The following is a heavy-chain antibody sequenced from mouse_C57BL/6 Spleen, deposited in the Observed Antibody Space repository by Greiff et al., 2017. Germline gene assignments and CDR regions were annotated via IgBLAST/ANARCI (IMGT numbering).Heavy chain of an antibody. J-gene: IGHJ2*01. V-gene: IGHV14-3*01. Sequence: VQLQQSVAELVRPGASVKLSCTASGFNIKNTNMHWVKQRPEQGLEWIGRIDPANGNTKYAPKFQGKDTITADTSSNTAYLQLSSLTSEDTATYYCARDWLFDYSGQGTTLTVSS. CDR2: IDPANGNT. D-gene: IGHD3-3*01. CDR1: GFNIKNTN. CDR3: ARDWLFDY.